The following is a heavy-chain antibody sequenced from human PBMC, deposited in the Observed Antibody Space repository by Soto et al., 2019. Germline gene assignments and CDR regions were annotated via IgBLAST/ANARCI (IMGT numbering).Heavy chain of an antibody. CDR1: GFTFSTYA. CDR3: AKVLYCCNSVPNYGMDV. Sequence: GGSLRLSCAASGFTFSTYAMSWVRQAPGKGLQWVSTINTGGGSTYYPDSVKGRFTISRDNSKNTLFLQMNSLIAEDTATYYCAKVLYCCNSVPNYGMDVWGQGSTVTVS. D-gene: IGHD2-2*01. CDR2: INTGGGST. J-gene: IGHJ6*02. V-gene: IGHV3-23*01.